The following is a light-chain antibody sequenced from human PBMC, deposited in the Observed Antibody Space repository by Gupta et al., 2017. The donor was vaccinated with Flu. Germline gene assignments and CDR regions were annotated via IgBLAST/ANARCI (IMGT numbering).Light chain of an antibody. CDR1: QSVSNH. J-gene: IGKJ2*01. Sequence: EIVMTQSPATLYVSPGERATLSCRASQSVSNHLAWYQQRPGQAPRLLIFGASSRATGIPARFSGSGSGTEFTLTISSLQSEDFAVYYCQQYEIWPPYTFGQGTKLEIK. CDR3: QQYEIWPPYT. V-gene: IGKV3-15*01. CDR2: GAS.